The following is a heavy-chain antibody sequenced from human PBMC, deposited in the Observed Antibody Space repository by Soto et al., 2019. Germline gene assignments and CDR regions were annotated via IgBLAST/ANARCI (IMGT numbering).Heavy chain of an antibody. CDR1: SFDRAY. CDR3: ARASNKRGYSYGPDY. D-gene: IGHD5-18*01. CDR2: INHSGST. J-gene: IGHJ4*02. Sequence: SFDRAYWSCAGYRIGKGLKCIGEINHSGSTNYNPSLKSRVTISVDTSKNQFSLKLSSVTAADTAVYYCARASNKRGYSYGPDYWGQGPLVTVSS. V-gene: IGHV4-34*01.